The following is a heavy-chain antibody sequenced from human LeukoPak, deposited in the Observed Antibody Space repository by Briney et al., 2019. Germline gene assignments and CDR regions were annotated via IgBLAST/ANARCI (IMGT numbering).Heavy chain of an antibody. CDR2: ISSSRGTI. D-gene: IGHD2-15*01. J-gene: IGHJ3*02. V-gene: IGHV3-48*02. CDR3: ARDMTFCSGGSCYSLGFDI. Sequence: VESLRLSCAASGFTFSAYNMNWVHQAPGKGLEWFSYISSSRGTIYYADSVKGRFTISRDNAKNSLYLQMNSLRDEDTAVYYCARDMTFCSGGSCYSLGFDIWGQGTMVTVST. CDR1: GFTFSAYN.